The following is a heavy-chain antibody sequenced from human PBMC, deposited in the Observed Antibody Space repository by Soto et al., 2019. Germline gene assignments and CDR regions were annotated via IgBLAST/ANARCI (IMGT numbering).Heavy chain of an antibody. J-gene: IGHJ4*02. D-gene: IGHD6-19*01. CDR3: ARISGWYGQEQPPFGDFDY. CDR1: GYTFTSYG. CDR2: ISAYNGNT. V-gene: IGHV1-18*01. Sequence: ASVKVSCKASGYTFTSYGISWVRQAPGQGLEWIGWISAYNGNTNYAQKLRGRVTMTTDTSTSTAYMELRSLRSDDTAVYYCARISGWYGQEQPPFGDFDYWGQGTLVTVSS.